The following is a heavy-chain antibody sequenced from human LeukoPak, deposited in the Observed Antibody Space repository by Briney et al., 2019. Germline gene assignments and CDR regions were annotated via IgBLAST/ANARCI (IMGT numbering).Heavy chain of an antibody. J-gene: IGHJ4*02. D-gene: IGHD5-18*01. CDR2: ISSTSVNT. V-gene: IGHV3-48*02. CDR1: GFTFSSYS. CDR3: ARADTAMITPDFDF. Sequence: PGGSLRLSCVASGFTFSSYSMNWVRQAPGKGLEWVSYISSTSVNTHYADSVKGRFTISRDNAKHSLYLQMNSLRDEDTAVYYCARADTAMITPDFDFWGQGTLVTVSS.